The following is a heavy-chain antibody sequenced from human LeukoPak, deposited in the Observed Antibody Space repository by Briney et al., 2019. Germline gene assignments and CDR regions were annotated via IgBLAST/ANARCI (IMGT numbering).Heavy chain of an antibody. Sequence: ASVKVSCKASGYTFTGYYMHWVRQAPGQGLEWMGWINPDSDGTNYAQKFQGRVTMTRDTSISIAYMELSRLRSDDTAVCYCARAAHAPPSLAAAGSSYYFEYWGQGTLVTVSS. CDR2: INPDSDGT. CDR3: ARAAHAPPSLAAAGSSYYFEY. V-gene: IGHV1-2*02. D-gene: IGHD6-13*01. J-gene: IGHJ4*02. CDR1: GYTFTGYY.